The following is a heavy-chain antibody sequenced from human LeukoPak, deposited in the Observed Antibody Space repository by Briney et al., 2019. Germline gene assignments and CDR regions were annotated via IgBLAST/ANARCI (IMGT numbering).Heavy chain of an antibody. CDR2: INHSGST. J-gene: IGHJ4*02. D-gene: IGHD2-15*01. CDR1: GGSFSGYY. Sequence: PSETLSLTCAVYGGSFSGYYWSWIRQPPGKGLEWIGEINHSGSTNYNPSLKSRVTISVDTSKNQFSLKLSSVTAADTAVYYCARGCRSGSCYPVGYWGQGTLVTVSS. CDR3: ARGCRSGSCYPVGY. V-gene: IGHV4-34*01.